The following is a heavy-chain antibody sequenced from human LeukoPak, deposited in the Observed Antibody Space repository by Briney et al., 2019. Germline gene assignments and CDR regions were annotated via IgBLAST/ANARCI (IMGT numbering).Heavy chain of an antibody. Sequence: GGSLRLSCAASGFTFRSYSMNWVRQAPGKGLEWVSSISSSSSYIYYADSVKGRFTISRDNAKNSLYLQMNSLRAEDTAVYYCASLHCSGGSCYYFDYWGQGTLVTVSS. CDR1: GFTFRSYS. CDR3: ASLHCSGGSCYYFDY. V-gene: IGHV3-21*04. D-gene: IGHD2-15*01. J-gene: IGHJ4*02. CDR2: ISSSSSYI.